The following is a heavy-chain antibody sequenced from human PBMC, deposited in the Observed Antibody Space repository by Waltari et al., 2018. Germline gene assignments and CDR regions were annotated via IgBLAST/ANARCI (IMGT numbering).Heavy chain of an antibody. V-gene: IGHV1-69*05. CDR3: AIAELWFREMYYGMDV. Sequence: QVQLVQSGAEVKKPGSSVKVSCKASGGTFSSYAISWVRQAPGQGLEWMGGMLPIFGTANYAQKCQGRVTITTDESTSTAYMELSSLRSEDTAVYYCAIAELWFREMYYGMDVWGQGTTVTVSS. CDR2: MLPIFGTA. CDR1: GGTFSSYA. D-gene: IGHD3-10*01. J-gene: IGHJ6*02.